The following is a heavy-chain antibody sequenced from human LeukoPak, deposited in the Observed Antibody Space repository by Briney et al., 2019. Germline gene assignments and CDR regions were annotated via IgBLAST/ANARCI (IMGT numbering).Heavy chain of an antibody. Sequence: GGSLRLSCAASGFTFSSYWMRWVRQAPGKGLVWVSRINSDGSSTSYADSVKGRFTISRDNAKNTLYLQMNSLRAEDTAVYYCARAERRTRFDPWGQGTLVTVSS. CDR3: ARAERRTRFDP. V-gene: IGHV3-74*01. CDR1: GFTFSSYW. J-gene: IGHJ5*02. CDR2: INSDGSST. D-gene: IGHD1-14*01.